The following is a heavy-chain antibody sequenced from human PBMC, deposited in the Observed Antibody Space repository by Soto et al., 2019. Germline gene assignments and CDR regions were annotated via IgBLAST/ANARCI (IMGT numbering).Heavy chain of an antibody. CDR3: ARKLTMDV. Sequence: EVQLVESGGGLVQPGGSLRLPCAASGFTGSSYWMSWVRLAPGKGLEWVANIKQDGSEKYYVDSVKGRFTISRDNAKNSLYLQMNSLRAEDTAVYYCARKLTMDVWGKGTTVTVSS. V-gene: IGHV3-7*01. CDR1: GFTGSSYW. CDR2: IKQDGSEK. J-gene: IGHJ6*03. D-gene: IGHD3-16*01.